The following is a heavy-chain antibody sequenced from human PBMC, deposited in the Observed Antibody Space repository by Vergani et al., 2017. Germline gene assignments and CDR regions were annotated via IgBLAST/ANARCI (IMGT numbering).Heavy chain of an antibody. D-gene: IGHD6-19*01. V-gene: IGHV4-59*08. Sequence: QVQLQESGPGLVKPSETLSLTCTVSGGSISSYYWSWIRQPPGKGLEWIGYIYYSGSTNYNPSLKSRVTISVDTYKNQFSLKLSSVTAADTAVYYCARHLPPTYSSGWYGGAYGFDYWGQGTLVTVSS. CDR3: ARHLPPTYSSGWYGGAYGFDY. J-gene: IGHJ4*02. CDR2: IYYSGST. CDR1: GGSISSYY.